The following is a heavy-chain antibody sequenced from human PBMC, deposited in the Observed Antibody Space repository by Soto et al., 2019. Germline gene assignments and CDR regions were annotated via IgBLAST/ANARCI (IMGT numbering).Heavy chain of an antibody. CDR2: IIPIFGTA. CDR3: ARDGSGYRSMASPIDV. Sequence: QVQLVQSGAEVKKPGSSVKVSCKASGDTFSSYAISWVRQAPGQGLEWMGGIIPIFGTANYAQKFQGRVTITADESTSTAYLELSSLRSEATAVYYCARDGSGYRSMASPIDVWGPGTTVTVSS. D-gene: IGHD3-22*01. J-gene: IGHJ6*02. CDR1: GDTFSSYA. V-gene: IGHV1-69*01.